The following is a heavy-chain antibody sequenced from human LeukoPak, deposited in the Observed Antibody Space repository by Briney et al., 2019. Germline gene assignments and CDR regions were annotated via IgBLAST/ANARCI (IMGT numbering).Heavy chain of an antibody. CDR2: INHSGST. Sequence: SETLSLTCAVYGGSFSGYYWSWIRQPPGKGLEWIGEINHSGSTNYNPSLKSRVTISVDTSKNQFSLKLSSVTAADTAVYYCAREDGYGYYYFDYWGQGTLVTVSS. CDR1: GGSFSGYY. J-gene: IGHJ4*02. CDR3: AREDGYGYYYFDY. D-gene: IGHD5-18*01. V-gene: IGHV4-34*01.